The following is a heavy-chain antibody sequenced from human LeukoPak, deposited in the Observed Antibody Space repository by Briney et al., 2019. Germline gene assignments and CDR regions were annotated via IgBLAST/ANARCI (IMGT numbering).Heavy chain of an antibody. V-gene: IGHV4-59*12. D-gene: IGHD3-22*01. CDR3: ARNFYASSGYYLDDFYFDF. J-gene: IGHJ4*02. CDR2: ICYSGST. Sequence: PSETLSLTCTVSGGSISSYYWSWIRQPPGKGLEWIGYICYSGSTNYSPSLKSRVTMSVDTSTNQFSLKLISVTAADTALYYCARNFYASSGYYLDDFYFDFWGQGTLVTVSS. CDR1: GGSISSYY.